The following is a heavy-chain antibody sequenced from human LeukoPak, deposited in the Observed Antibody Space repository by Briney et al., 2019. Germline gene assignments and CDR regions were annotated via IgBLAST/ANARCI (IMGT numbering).Heavy chain of an antibody. V-gene: IGHV4-59*12. CDR3: ARDKSADY. Sequence: SETLSLTCTVSGGSIRNYYWSWIRQPPGKGLEWIGYIYYSGSTNYNPSLKSRVTISVDTSKNQISLKLSSVTAADTAVYYCARDKSADYWGQGTLITVSS. CDR2: IYYSGST. J-gene: IGHJ4*02. CDR1: GGSIRNYY.